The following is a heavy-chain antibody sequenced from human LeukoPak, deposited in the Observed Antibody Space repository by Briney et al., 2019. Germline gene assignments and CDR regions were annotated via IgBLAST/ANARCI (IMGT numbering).Heavy chain of an antibody. CDR1: GLSISNFW. CDR3: ARLGPPWSSGLLWAFDI. J-gene: IGHJ3*02. V-gene: IGHV3-7*01. Sequence: PGGSLRLSCAASGLSISNFWMSWVRQAPGKGLEWVAHIKEDGSEKRYVDSVKGRFTISRDSASLYLQMNSLRAEDTAVYYCARLGPPWSSGLLWAFDIWGQGTMVTVSS. D-gene: IGHD3-10*01. CDR2: IKEDGSEK.